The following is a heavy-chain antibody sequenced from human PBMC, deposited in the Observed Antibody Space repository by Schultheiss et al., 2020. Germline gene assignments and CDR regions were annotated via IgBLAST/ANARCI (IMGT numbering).Heavy chain of an antibody. D-gene: IGHD2-2*01. J-gene: IGHJ6*02. CDR2: ISSSSSTI. V-gene: IGHV3-48*04. CDR1: GFTFSRYS. CDR3: ARLGEYPYCSSTSCHRYGMDV. Sequence: GGSLRLSCAASGFTFSRYSMNWVRQAPGKGLEWVSYISSSSSTIYYADSVKGRFTISRDNAKNSLYLQMNSLRAEDTAVYYCARLGEYPYCSSTSCHRYGMDVWGQGTTVNVYS.